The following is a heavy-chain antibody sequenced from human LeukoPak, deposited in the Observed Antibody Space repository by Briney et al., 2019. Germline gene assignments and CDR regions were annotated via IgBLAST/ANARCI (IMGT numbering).Heavy chain of an antibody. Sequence: SETLSLTCAVYGGSFSNHYWNWIRQPPGKGLEWIGEINQSGSTNYNPSLKSRVTISIDTSKNQFSLKLTSVTAADTAVYYCARREVYGSGSLGFDPWGQGTLVTVSS. D-gene: IGHD3-10*01. CDR1: GGSFSNHY. CDR2: INQSGST. CDR3: ARREVYGSGSLGFDP. V-gene: IGHV4-34*01. J-gene: IGHJ5*02.